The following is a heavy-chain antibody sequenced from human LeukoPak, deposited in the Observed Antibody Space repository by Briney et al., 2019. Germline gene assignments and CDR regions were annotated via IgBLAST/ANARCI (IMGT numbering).Heavy chain of an antibody. Sequence: GGSLRLSCAASGFTFSSYWMSWVRQAPGKGLEWVANIKQDGREKCYVDSVKGRFTISRDNAKNSLYLQMNSLRAEDTAVYYCARGSLELPNYYYYYYMDVWGKGTTVTVSS. D-gene: IGHD1-7*01. CDR1: GFTFSSYW. CDR3: ARGSLELPNYYYYYYMDV. CDR2: IKQDGREK. J-gene: IGHJ6*03. V-gene: IGHV3-7*01.